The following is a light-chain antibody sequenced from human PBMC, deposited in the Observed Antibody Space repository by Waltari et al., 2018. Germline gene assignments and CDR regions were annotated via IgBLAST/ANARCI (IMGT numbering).Light chain of an antibody. Sequence: QSVLTQPPSASGTPGQRVTFSCSGSSSNLGNNDVHWYQQLPGTAPKLLTDRSLQRPSGVPGRFSGSKAGTSASLAISGLRSEDEADYYCAAWDDSLTALMFGGGTKVTVL. J-gene: IGLJ3*02. CDR3: AAWDDSLTALM. V-gene: IGLV1-47*01. CDR1: SSNLGNND. CDR2: RSL.